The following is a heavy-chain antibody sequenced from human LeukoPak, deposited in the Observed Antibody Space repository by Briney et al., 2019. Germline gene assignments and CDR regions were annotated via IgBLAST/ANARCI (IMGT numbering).Heavy chain of an antibody. CDR3: ARKRDGAYDFDY. D-gene: IGHD5-24*01. J-gene: IGHJ4*02. CDR2: IKTDGSST. CDR1: GFTFSSYW. Sequence: WGTLRLSCAASGFTFSSYWMHWVRQAPGKGLVWVSRIKTDGSSTSYADSVKGRFTISRDNAKNTLYLQMNSLRADDTAVYYCARKRDGAYDFDYWGQGTLVTVSS. V-gene: IGHV3-74*01.